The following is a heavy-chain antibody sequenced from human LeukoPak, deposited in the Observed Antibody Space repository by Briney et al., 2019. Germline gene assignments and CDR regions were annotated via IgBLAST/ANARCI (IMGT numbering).Heavy chain of an antibody. CDR3: ARYGITIVRGGKYYFDS. Sequence: TSETLSLTCTVPGGSISGYFWSWIRQPPGKGLEWIGYIHYSGSTNYNPSLNSRVTISVDTSKNQFSLRLSSVTAADTAVYYCARYGITIVRGGKYYFDSWGQGTLVTVSS. D-gene: IGHD3-10*01. CDR1: GGSISGYF. CDR2: IHYSGST. V-gene: IGHV4-59*08. J-gene: IGHJ4*02.